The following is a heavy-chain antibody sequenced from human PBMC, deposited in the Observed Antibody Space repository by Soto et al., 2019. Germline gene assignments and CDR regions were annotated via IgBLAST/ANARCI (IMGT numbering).Heavy chain of an antibody. CDR1: GFTFSSYG. J-gene: IGHJ1*01. D-gene: IGHD3-22*01. Sequence: GGSLRLSCAASGFTFSSYGMHWVRQAPGKGLEWVAVIWYDGSNKYYADSVKGRFTISRDNSKNTLYLQMNSLRAEDTAVYYCARDFGPVDYYDSSGYMPEYFQHWGQGTLVTVSS. CDR2: IWYDGSNK. V-gene: IGHV3-33*01. CDR3: ARDFGPVDYYDSSGYMPEYFQH.